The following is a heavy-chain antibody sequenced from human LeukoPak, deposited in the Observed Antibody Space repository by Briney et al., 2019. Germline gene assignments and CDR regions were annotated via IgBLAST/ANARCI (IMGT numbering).Heavy chain of an antibody. CDR3: ARVQGYCSSTSCSLWDY. J-gene: IGHJ4*02. D-gene: IGHD2-2*01. CDR2: ISSSSSYT. CDR1: GFTFSDYY. Sequence: PGGSLRLSYAAPGFTFSDYYMSWIRQAPGKGLEWVSYISSSSSYTNYADSVKGRFTISRDNAKNSLYLQMNSLRAEDTAVYYCARVQGYCSSTSCSLWDYWGQGTLVTVSS. V-gene: IGHV3-11*06.